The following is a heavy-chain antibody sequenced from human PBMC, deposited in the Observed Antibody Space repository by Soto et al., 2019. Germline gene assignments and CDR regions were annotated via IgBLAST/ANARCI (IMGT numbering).Heavy chain of an antibody. Sequence: GESLKISCKGSGYSFTTYWIGWVRQMPGKGLEWMGIIYPGDFDTRYSLSFQGQVTIAVDKSISTAYLQWSSLKASDTAMYYCARRGSVHYYGMDVWGQGTTVTVSS. CDR1: GYSFTTYW. CDR3: ARRGSVHYYGMDV. V-gene: IGHV5-51*01. CDR2: IYPGDFDT. J-gene: IGHJ6*02.